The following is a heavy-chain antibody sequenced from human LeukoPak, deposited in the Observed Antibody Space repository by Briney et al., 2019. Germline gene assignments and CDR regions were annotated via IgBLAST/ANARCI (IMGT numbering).Heavy chain of an antibody. CDR3: AKEDSSSWGDAFDI. D-gene: IGHD6-13*01. V-gene: IGHV3-23*01. J-gene: IGHJ3*02. CDR1: GFTFSSYP. Sequence: PGGSLRLSCAASGFTFSSYPMSWVRQAPGKGLECVSTLSGSGSSTYYAESVKGRFTISRDNSKNTLYLQMNSLRAEDTAVYYCAKEDSSSWGDAFDIWGQGTMVTVSS. CDR2: LSGSGSST.